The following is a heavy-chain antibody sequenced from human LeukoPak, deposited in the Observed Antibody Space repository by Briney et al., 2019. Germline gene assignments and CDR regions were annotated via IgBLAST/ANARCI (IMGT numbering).Heavy chain of an antibody. V-gene: IGHV3-30*18. CDR2: ISFDVSNK. D-gene: IGHD1-1*01. CDR1: GFTFSTYG. CDR3: AKDGRTKYYFDY. Sequence: GRSLRLSCAASGFTFSTYGMHWVRQAPGKGLEWVAVISFDVSNKDYADSVKGRFTISRDNFKNTLYLQMNSLRAEDTAVYYCAKDGRTKYYFDYWGQGTLVTVSS. J-gene: IGHJ4*02.